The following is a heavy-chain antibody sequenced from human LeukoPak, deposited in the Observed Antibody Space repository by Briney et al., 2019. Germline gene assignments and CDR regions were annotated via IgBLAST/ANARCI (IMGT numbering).Heavy chain of an antibody. D-gene: IGHD6-19*01. J-gene: IGHJ4*02. Sequence: GGSLRLSCAASGFTFSSYGMNWVRQAPGKGLEWVSYISSSGSSIYYADSVKGRFTISRDNAKNSLYLQMNSLRAEDTAVYYCARDQGNGWYSYWVQGTLVTVSS. V-gene: IGHV3-48*01. CDR1: GFTFSSYG. CDR3: ARDQGNGWYSY. CDR2: ISSSGSSI.